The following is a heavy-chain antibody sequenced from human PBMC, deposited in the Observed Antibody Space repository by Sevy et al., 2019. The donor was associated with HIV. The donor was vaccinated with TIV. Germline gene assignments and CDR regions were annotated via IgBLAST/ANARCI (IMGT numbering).Heavy chain of an antibody. Sequence: GGSLRLSCAASGFTFSDHYMEWVRQAPGKGLEWVGRTRNKADSYTTEDAAWMKGRFTISRDDSKNSLYLQMNSLKSEDTAVYYCATHAGIAAAGRVFDYWGQGSLVTVSS. D-gene: IGHD6-13*01. CDR2: TRNKADSYTT. J-gene: IGHJ4*02. V-gene: IGHV3-72*01. CDR3: ATHAGIAAAGRVFDY. CDR1: GFTFSDHY.